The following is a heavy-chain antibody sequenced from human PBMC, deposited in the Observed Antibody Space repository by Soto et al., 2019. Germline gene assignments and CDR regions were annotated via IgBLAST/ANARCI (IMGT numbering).Heavy chain of an antibody. V-gene: IGHV3-23*01. Sequence: EVQLLESGGGLVEPGGSLRLSCAASGFTLRTYVMSWVRQPPGKGLEWVSSISGSGGTSYYGDSVKGRFTISRDNTKNTLYLQMNSRGADDTAVYYCAKGQSVWRYYDCWSGSIMRPDAVAIWGHGTMVTVSS. CDR3: AKGQSVWRYYDCWSGSIMRPDAVAI. J-gene: IGHJ3*02. D-gene: IGHD3-3*01. CDR2: ISGSGGTS. CDR1: GFTLRTYV.